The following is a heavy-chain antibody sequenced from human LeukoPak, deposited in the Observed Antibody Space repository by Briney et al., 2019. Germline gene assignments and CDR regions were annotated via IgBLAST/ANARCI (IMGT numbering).Heavy chain of an antibody. D-gene: IGHD2-21*01. CDR1: GFTFSSYW. J-gene: IGHJ4*02. CDR3: TRVAGRQLFGFDY. Sequence: PGGSLRLSCAASGFTFSSYWIHWVRQAPGKGLVWVSRINGDGRATNYADSVKDRFTISRDNAKNTLYLQMNSLRAEDTAVYYCTRVAGRQLFGFDYWGQGTLVTVSS. V-gene: IGHV3-74*01. CDR2: INGDGRAT.